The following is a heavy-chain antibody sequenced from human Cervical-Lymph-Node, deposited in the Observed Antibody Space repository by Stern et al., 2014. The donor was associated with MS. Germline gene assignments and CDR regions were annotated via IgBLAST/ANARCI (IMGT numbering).Heavy chain of an antibody. CDR1: GYTFTTYY. V-gene: IGHV1-46*01. CDR3: ARDVVSVSFYYYYCMDV. CDR2: IKNSTGAA. D-gene: IGHD5/OR15-5a*01. Sequence: VQLVASGAEVKKPGASVKVSCTASGYTFTTYYLHWVRQAPGQGLEWMGKIKNSTGAAVYAQRFQGRLTMTRDTSPSTLYMELSSLRSDDTAMYYCARDVVSVSFYYYYCMDVWGQGTTVAVSS. J-gene: IGHJ6*02.